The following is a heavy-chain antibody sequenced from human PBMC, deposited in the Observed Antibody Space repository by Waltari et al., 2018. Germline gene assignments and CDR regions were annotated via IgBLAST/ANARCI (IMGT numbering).Heavy chain of an antibody. D-gene: IGHD2-15*01. V-gene: IGHV3-23*04. CDR1: GFTFSSYA. CDR2: ISGSGGST. J-gene: IGHJ4*02. CDR3: AKIYPGYCSGGSCYPVDY. Sequence: EVQLVESGGGLVQPGGSLRLSCAASGFTFSSYAMSWVRQAPGKGLEWVSAISGSGGSTYYADSGKGRFTISRDNSKNTLYLQMNSLRAEDTAVYYCAKIYPGYCSGGSCYPVDYWGQGTLVTVSS.